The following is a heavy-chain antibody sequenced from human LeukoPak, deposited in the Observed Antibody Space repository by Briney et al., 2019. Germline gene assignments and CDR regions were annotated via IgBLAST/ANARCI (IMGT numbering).Heavy chain of an antibody. J-gene: IGHJ6*03. V-gene: IGHV5-51*01. CDR1: GYSFTSYW. Sequence: GESLKISCKGSGYSFTSYWIGWVRQMPGKGLEWMGIIYPGDSDTRYSPSFQGQVTISADKSISAAYLQWSSLKASDTAMYYCARVPIYDSSGYYYYMDVWGKGTTVTISS. CDR2: IYPGDSDT. CDR3: ARVPIYDSSGYYYYMDV. D-gene: IGHD3-22*01.